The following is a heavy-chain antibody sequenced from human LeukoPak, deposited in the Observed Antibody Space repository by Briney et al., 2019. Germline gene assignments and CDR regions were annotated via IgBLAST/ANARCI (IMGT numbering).Heavy chain of an antibody. CDR1: GFTFDDYA. Sequence: GRSLRLSCAASGFTFDDYAMHWVRQAPGKGLEWVSGISWNSGSIGYADSVKGRFTISRDNAKNSLYLQMNSLRAEDTALYYCAKDYYGSGPLIANYMDVWGKGTTVTVSS. CDR3: AKDYYGSGPLIANYMDV. CDR2: ISWNSGSI. D-gene: IGHD3-10*01. J-gene: IGHJ6*03. V-gene: IGHV3-9*01.